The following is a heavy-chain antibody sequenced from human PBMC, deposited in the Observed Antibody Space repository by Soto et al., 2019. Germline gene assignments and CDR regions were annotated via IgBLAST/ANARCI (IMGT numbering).Heavy chain of an antibody. CDR1: GVPITSGTW. J-gene: IGHJ6*02. Sequence: SATLSLTCSVSGVPITSGTWWNWVRQSPGKGLEWLGEIYHTGMTNYNPSLKSRITMSVDKSKNHFSLRLTSVTAADTATYYCAKAPLGVLRFLGRLTDMDAWGRGTTVTVSS. D-gene: IGHD3-3*01. V-gene: IGHV4-4*02. CDR2: IYHTGMT. CDR3: AKAPLGVLRFLGRLTDMDA.